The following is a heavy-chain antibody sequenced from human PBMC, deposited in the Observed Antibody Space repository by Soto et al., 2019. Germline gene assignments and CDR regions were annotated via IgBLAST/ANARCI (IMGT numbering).Heavy chain of an antibody. CDR1: GDSISSNRW. D-gene: IGHD3-10*01. J-gene: IGHJ4*02. V-gene: IGHV4-4*02. CDR3: VRDGSGSYYHGVFDY. CDR2: IYHGGGS. Sequence: QVQLQESGPGLVKPSGTLSLTCAVSGDSISSNRWWTWVRQPPGKGLEWIGEIYHGGGSFYNPSLKSRVTISLDKSKSQFSLKMTSVSAADTAVYYCVRDGSGSYYHGVFDYWGQGTLVTVS.